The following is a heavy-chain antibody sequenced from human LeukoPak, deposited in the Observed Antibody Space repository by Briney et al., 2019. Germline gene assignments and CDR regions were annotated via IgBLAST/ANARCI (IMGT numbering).Heavy chain of an antibody. Sequence: PGGSLRLSCAASGFTFSNAWMSWVRQAPGKGLEWVGRIKSKTDGGTTGYAAPVKGRFTTSRDDSKNTLYLQMNSLKTEDTAVYYCTTAYYYGSGSPRVYRGQGTLVTVSS. D-gene: IGHD3-10*01. CDR1: GFTFSNAW. V-gene: IGHV3-15*01. J-gene: IGHJ4*02. CDR2: IKSKTDGGTT. CDR3: TTAYYYGSGSPRVY.